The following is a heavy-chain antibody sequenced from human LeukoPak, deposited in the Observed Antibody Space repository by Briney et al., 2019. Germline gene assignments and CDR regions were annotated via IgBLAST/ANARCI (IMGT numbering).Heavy chain of an antibody. CDR2: INPTIGAT. Sequence: ATAKLSCTVSGDTFTGYYMRWVRQAPGQGLEWMGWINPTIGATNYTPTFQGRVTTTKDTSISTAYMQLSRLRSDATAVYCCVYFSGCDFDYWGQGTLVTVSS. V-gene: IGHV1-2*02. D-gene: IGHD6-19*01. J-gene: IGHJ4*02. CDR1: GDTFTGYY. CDR3: VYFSGCDFDY.